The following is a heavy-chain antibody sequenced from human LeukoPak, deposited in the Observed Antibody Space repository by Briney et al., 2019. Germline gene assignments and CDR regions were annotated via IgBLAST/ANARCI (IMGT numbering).Heavy chain of an antibody. J-gene: IGHJ5*02. D-gene: IGHD6-13*01. CDR1: GYTFTSYG. CDR3: ARDVGITVADSFDP. CDR2: ISAYNGNT. Sequence: ASVKVSCKASGYTFTSYGISWVRQAPGQGLEWMGWISAYNGNTNYAQKLQGRVTMTTDTSTSTAYMELRSLRSDDTAVYYCARDVGITVADSFDPWGQGTLVTVSS. V-gene: IGHV1-18*01.